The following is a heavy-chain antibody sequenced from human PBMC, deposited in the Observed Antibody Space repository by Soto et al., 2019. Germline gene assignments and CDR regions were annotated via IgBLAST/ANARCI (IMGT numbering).Heavy chain of an antibody. J-gene: IGHJ4*02. Sequence: GGSLRLSCAASGFTFSSYAMNWVRQAPGKGLEWVALISYDGSNKYYADSVKGRFTISRDGSKNALFLQMDGLGAADTAVYYCGRCTSTSCHLGSDYWGQGTLVTVSS. CDR1: GFTFSSYA. V-gene: IGHV3-30-3*01. CDR3: GRCTSTSCHLGSDY. CDR2: ISYDGSNK. D-gene: IGHD2-2*01.